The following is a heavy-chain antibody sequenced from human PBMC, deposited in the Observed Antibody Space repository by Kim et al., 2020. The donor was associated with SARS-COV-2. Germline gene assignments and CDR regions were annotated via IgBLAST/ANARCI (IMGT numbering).Heavy chain of an antibody. CDR3: AREAYAFDI. Sequence: NGNTNYAQKLQGRVTMTTDTSTSTAYMELRSLRSDDTAVYYCAREAYAFDIWGQGTMVTVSS. V-gene: IGHV1-18*01. CDR2: NGNT. J-gene: IGHJ3*02.